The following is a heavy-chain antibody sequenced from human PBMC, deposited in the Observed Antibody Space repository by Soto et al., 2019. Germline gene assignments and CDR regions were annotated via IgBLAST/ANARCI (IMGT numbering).Heavy chain of an antibody. V-gene: IGHV4-59*01. D-gene: IGHD3-3*01. Sequence: SQTLSVTCSVADGSSSSYYWSWIRKPPGKGLEWIGYIYYSGSTNYNPSLKSRVTISVDTSKNQFSLKLSSVTAADTAVYYCARVYDFWSGLYFDYWGQGTLVTVSS. CDR2: IYYSGST. CDR1: DGSSSSYY. J-gene: IGHJ4*02. CDR3: ARVYDFWSGLYFDY.